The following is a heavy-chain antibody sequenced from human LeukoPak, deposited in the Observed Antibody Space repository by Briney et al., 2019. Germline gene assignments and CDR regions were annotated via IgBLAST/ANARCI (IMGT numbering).Heavy chain of an antibody. CDR2: ISYDGSNK. V-gene: IGHV3-30*18. CDR3: AKVGPMGAFDY. J-gene: IGHJ4*02. CDR1: GFTFSSYG. D-gene: IGHD1-26*01. Sequence: GGSLRLSCAASGFTFSSYGMHWVRQAPGKGLEWVAVISYDGSNKYYADSVKGRFTISRDNSKNTLYLQMNSLRAEDTAVYYCAKVGPMGAFDYWGQGTLVSVSS.